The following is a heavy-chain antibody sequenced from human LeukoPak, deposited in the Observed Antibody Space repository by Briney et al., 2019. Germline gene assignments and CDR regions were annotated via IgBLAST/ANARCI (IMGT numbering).Heavy chain of an antibody. CDR2: IYSGGST. CDR3: ARARYYYGSGSYEY. J-gene: IGHJ4*02. CDR1: GFTVSSNY. V-gene: IGHV3-53*01. Sequence: TGGSLRLSCAASGFTVSSNYMSWVRQAPGKGLEWVSVIYSGGSTYYADSVKGRFTISRDNSKNPLYLQMNSLRAEDTAVYYCARARYYYGSGSYEYWGQGTLVTVSS. D-gene: IGHD3-10*01.